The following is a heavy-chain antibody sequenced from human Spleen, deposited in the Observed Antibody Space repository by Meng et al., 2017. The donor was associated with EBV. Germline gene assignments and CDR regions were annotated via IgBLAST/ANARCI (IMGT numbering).Heavy chain of an antibody. J-gene: IGHJ4*02. CDR3: AKDCFGARDF. D-gene: IGHD1-26*01. CDR1: GCSSSSGGYY. Sequence: QKQGSGPGLVKPSQTLVFTWAFSGCSSSSGGYYWSWIRQPPGKGLVWVARINEDWSVINYADSVKGRFTISRDNAKNTVSLQMNSLGVEDTALYYCAKDCFGARDFWGQGTLVTVSS. V-gene: IGHV3-74*01. CDR2: INEDWSVI.